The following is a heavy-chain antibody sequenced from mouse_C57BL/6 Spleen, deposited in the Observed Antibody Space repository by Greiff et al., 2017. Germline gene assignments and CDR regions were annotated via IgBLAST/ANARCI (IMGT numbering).Heavy chain of an antibody. CDR1: GYAFPNYL. D-gene: IGHD1-1*01. CDR3: ARFGSSSFDY. CDR2: IYPGSGGT. J-gene: IGHJ2*01. V-gene: IGHV1-54*01. Sequence: VQLQQSGAELVRPGTSVKVSCKASGYAFPNYLIEWVKQRPGQGLEWIGVIYPGSGGTNYNEKFKGKATLTADKSSSPAYMQLSSLASEASAVYFCARFGSSSFDYWGQGTTLTVSS.